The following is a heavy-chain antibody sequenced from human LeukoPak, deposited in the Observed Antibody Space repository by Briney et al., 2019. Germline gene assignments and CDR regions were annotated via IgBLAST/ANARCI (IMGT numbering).Heavy chain of an antibody. CDR2: IIPIFGTA. J-gene: IGHJ4*02. V-gene: IGHV1-69*06. Sequence: ASVKVSCKASGYTFTSYGISWVRQAPGQGLEWMGGIIPIFGTANYAQKSQGRVTITADKSTSTAYMELSSLRSEDTAVYYCAWIGEARPDDYWGQGTLVTVSS. D-gene: IGHD6-6*01. CDR1: GYTFTSYG. CDR3: AWIGEARPDDY.